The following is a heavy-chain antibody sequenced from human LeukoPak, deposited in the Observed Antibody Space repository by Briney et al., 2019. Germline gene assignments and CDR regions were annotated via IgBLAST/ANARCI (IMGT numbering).Heavy chain of an antibody. V-gene: IGHV3-9*01. J-gene: IGHJ4*02. Sequence: GRSLRLSCAASGFTFDDYSMHWVRQAPGKSLEWVSGISWNSGLLGYADSVKGRFTISRDNTKNSLYLQMNSLRPEDTALYYCAKDSYGGSGSYYLSSFDYWGQGTLVTVSS. CDR3: AKDSYGGSGSYYLSSFDY. CDR2: ISWNSGLL. D-gene: IGHD3-10*01. CDR1: GFTFDDYS.